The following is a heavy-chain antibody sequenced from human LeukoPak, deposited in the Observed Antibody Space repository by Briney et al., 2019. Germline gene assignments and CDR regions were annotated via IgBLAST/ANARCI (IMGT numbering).Heavy chain of an antibody. J-gene: IGHJ3*02. V-gene: IGHV1-2*02. CDR2: ISPNTGGT. CDR1: GYTFTGYY. Sequence: ASVKVSCKASGYTFTGYYMHWVRQAPGQGLEWMGWISPNTGGTKYEQTFQGRVTLTRDTSISTVYMELSRLRSDDTAVYYCARERGFCSSSSCYTSDAFDIWGQGTMVTVSS. D-gene: IGHD2-2*02. CDR3: ARERGFCSSSSCYTSDAFDI.